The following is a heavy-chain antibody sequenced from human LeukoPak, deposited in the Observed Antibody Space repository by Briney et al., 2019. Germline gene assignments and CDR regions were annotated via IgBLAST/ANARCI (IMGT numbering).Heavy chain of an antibody. CDR1: GFTVTTNY. CDR2: IYSGGST. V-gene: IGHV3-66*01. CDR3: TRVFYDSSSWYYIDY. J-gene: IGHJ4*02. D-gene: IGHD6-13*01. Sequence: PGGSLRLSCAASGFTVTTNYMSWVRQAPGKGLEWVSLIYSGGSTYYADSVKGRFTISRDHSKNTLYLQMNSLRAEDTAVYYCTRVFYDSSSWYYIDYWGQGTLVTVSS.